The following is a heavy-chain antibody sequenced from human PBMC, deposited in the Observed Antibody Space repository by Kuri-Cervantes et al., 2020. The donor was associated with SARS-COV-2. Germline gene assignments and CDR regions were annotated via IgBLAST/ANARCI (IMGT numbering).Heavy chain of an antibody. Sequence: AETLSLTCAASGYSISSGYYWGWIRQPPGKVLEWIGSIYHSGSTYYNPSLKSRVTISVDTSKNQFSLKLSSVTAADTAVYYCARGRTVTTFFGIRQWFDPWGQGTLVTVSS. CDR3: ARGRTVTTFFGIRQWFDP. V-gene: IGHV4-38-2*01. CDR2: IYHSGST. CDR1: GYSISSGYY. J-gene: IGHJ5*02. D-gene: IGHD4-11*01.